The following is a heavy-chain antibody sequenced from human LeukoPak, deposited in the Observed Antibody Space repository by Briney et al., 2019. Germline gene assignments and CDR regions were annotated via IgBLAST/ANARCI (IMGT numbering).Heavy chain of an antibody. D-gene: IGHD3-22*01. Sequence: PSETLSLTCTVSGGSISSYYWSWIRQPAGKGLEWIGRIYSSGSTNYNPSLKSRVTMSVGTSKNQFSLKLRSVTAADTAVYYCAREVRSSGYSLDYWGQGTLVTVSS. CDR1: GGSISSYY. V-gene: IGHV4-4*07. J-gene: IGHJ4*02. CDR2: IYSSGST. CDR3: AREVRSSGYSLDY.